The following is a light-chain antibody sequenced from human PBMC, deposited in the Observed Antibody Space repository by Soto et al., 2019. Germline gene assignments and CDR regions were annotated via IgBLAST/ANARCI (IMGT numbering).Light chain of an antibody. CDR1: RSNIGSNP. Sequence: QSVLTQPPSASGTPGQRVTISCSGSRSNIGSNPVNWYQQLPGTAPKLLIYSNDQRPSGVPDRFSSSKSGTSASLAISGLQSEDEADYHCAAWDDSLNGRVFGGGTKLTVL. CDR2: SND. J-gene: IGLJ2*01. V-gene: IGLV1-44*01. CDR3: AAWDDSLNGRV.